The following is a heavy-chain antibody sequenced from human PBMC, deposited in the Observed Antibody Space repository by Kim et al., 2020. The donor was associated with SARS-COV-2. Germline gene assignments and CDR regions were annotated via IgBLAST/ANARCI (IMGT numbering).Heavy chain of an antibody. J-gene: IGHJ6*02. CDR2: IIPIFGTA. V-gene: IGHV1-69*13. Sequence: SVKVSCKASGGTFSSYAISWVRQAPGQGLEWMGGIIPIFGTANYAQKFQGRVTITADESTSTAYMELSSLRSEDTAVYYCARAQSCPVLGYPLSGYCYYVYWMDVWGQGTTVTVSS. CDR3: ARAQSCPVLGYPLSGYCYYVYWMDV. D-gene: IGHD2-15*01. CDR1: GGTFSSYA.